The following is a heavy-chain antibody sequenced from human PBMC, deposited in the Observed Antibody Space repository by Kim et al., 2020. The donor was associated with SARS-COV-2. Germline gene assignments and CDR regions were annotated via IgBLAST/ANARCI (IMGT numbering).Heavy chain of an antibody. J-gene: IGHJ4*01. V-gene: IGHV1-18*04. CDR2: ISAYNGNT. CDR1: GDTFTSYG. D-gene: IGHD2-2*01. Sequence: ASVKVSCKASGDTFTSYGISWVRQAPGQGLEWMGWISAYNGNTNYAQKLQGRVTMTADTSTSTAYMELRSLRSEDTAVYYCARLVRYHKVHIVVLAAAPKYYFDYWGQGTLVTVSS. CDR3: ARLVRYHKVHIVVLAAAPKYYFDY.